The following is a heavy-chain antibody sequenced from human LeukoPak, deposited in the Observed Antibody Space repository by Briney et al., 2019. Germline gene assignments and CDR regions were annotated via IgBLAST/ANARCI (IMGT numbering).Heavy chain of an antibody. CDR1: GFTFSSYG. V-gene: IGHV3-30*02. CDR3: ASALRFLEWLDYYYYMDV. Sequence: GGSLRLSCAASGFTFSSYGMHWVRQAPGKGLEWVAFIRYDGSNKYYADSVKGRFTISRDNSKNTLYLQMNSLRAEDTAVYYCASALRFLEWLDYYYYMDVWGKGTTVTVSS. D-gene: IGHD3-3*01. CDR2: IRYDGSNK. J-gene: IGHJ6*03.